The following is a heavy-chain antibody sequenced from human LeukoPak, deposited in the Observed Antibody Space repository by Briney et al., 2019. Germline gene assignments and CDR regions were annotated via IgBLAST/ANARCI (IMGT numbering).Heavy chain of an antibody. J-gene: IGHJ3*02. CDR2: TNAGGGTT. V-gene: IGHV3-23*01. CDR3: AKDPPTVMANAFHI. CDR1: GFTFSSYA. Sequence: PGGSLRLSCAASGFTFSSYAMSWVRQAPGKGLEWVSITNAGGGTTYYADSVKGRFTVSRDNSKSTLYLQMDSLRADDTAVYSCAKDPPTVMANAFHIWGQGTMVTVS. D-gene: IGHD5-18*01.